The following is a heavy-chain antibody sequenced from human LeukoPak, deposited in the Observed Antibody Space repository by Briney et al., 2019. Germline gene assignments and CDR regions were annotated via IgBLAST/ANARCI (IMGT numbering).Heavy chain of an antibody. CDR3: ASAWGYSSSSLAPFDY. J-gene: IGHJ4*02. CDR2: INHSGST. D-gene: IGHD6-6*01. V-gene: IGHV4-34*01. CDR1: GGSFSGYY. Sequence: SETLSLTCAVYGGSFSGYYWSWIRQPPGKGPEWIGEINHSGSTNYNPSLKSRVTISVDTSKNQFSLKLSSVTAADTAVYYCASAWGYSSSSLAPFDYWGQGTLVTVSS.